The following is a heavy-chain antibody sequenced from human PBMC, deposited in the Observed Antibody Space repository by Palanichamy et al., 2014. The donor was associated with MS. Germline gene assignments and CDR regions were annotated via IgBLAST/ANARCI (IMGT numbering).Heavy chain of an antibody. D-gene: IGHD3-16*01. CDR1: GFPFNNYG. Sequence: QEQLVESGGAVVQPGGSLRLSCVASGFPFNNYGMHWVRQAPGKGLEWVALIWYDGSKMYTADSVKGRFTVSRDNSKKTLLLHMDSLRAEDTAVYYCVRESYDANTHEAFDIWGQGTMASVSS. V-gene: IGHV3-33*01. CDR2: IWYDGSKM. J-gene: IGHJ3*02. CDR3: VRESYDANTHEAFDI.